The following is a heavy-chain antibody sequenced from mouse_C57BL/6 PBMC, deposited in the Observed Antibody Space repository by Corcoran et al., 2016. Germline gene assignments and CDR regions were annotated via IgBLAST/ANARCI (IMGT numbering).Heavy chain of an antibody. CDR3: ANPLYDYDGFAY. D-gene: IGHD2-4*01. J-gene: IGHJ3*01. CDR2: INPYNGGT. Sequence: EVQLQQSGPVLVKPGASVKMSCKASGYTFTDYYMNWVKQSHGKSLEWIGVINPYNGGTSYNQKFKGKATLTVDKSSSTAYMELNSLTSEDSAVYYCANPLYDYDGFAYWGQGTLVTVSA. V-gene: IGHV1-19*01. CDR1: GYTFTDYY.